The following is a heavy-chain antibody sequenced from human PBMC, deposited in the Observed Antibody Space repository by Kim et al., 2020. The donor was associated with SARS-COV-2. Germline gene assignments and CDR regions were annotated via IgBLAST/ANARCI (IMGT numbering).Heavy chain of an antibody. Sequence: SETLSLTCAVYGGSFSGYYWSWIRQPPGKGLEWIGEINHSGSTNYNPSLKSRVTIPVDTSKNQSSLKLSSVTAADPAVYYCARGRGGKTQWLVRYFDYWGQGTLVTVSS. CDR3: ARGRGGKTQWLVRYFDY. CDR2: INHSGST. V-gene: IGHV4-34*01. D-gene: IGHD6-19*01. CDR1: GGSFSGYY. J-gene: IGHJ4*02.